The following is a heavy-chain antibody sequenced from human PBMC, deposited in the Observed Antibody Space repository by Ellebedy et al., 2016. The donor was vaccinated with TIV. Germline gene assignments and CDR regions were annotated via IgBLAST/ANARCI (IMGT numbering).Heavy chain of an antibody. V-gene: IGHV1-18*04. CDR1: AHMFANYS. Sequence: ASVKVSCKGSAHMFANYSISWVRHAPGQGLAWMGWISVNNGHTIYAQRFQDRVTMTTDTSTTTAYLKLRGLRDDDTAIYYCARYSGSPDYWGQGTLVTVSS. D-gene: IGHD1-26*01. CDR3: ARYSGSPDY. J-gene: IGHJ4*02. CDR2: ISVNNGHT.